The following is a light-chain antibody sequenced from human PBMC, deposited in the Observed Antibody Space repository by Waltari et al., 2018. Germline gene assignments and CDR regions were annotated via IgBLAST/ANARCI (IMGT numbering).Light chain of an antibody. CDR2: GAS. Sequence: EIVLTQSPGTLSLSPGERATLSCRASQTFSSSYLAWYQQKPGQAPRLLIYGASTRAAGCTVRFSGSGSGXXXXLXXXXXXPXDFXVXYCQXXXXXXXLTFGGGTKVEIK. CDR3: QXXXXXXXLT. CDR1: QTFSSSY. J-gene: IGKJ4*01. V-gene: IGKV3-20*01.